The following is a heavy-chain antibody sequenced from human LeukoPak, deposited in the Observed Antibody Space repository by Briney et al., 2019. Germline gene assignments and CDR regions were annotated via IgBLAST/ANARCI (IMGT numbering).Heavy chain of an antibody. V-gene: IGHV4-31*03. D-gene: IGHD6-6*01. CDR1: GGSISSGGYY. CDR3: ARIERSSYSLGFGY. CDR2: IYYSGTS. J-gene: IGHJ4*02. Sequence: PSQTLSLTCTVSGGSISSGGYYWSWIRQHPGKGLEWIGHIYYSGTSFYNPSLTSRVTISVDTSKNQFSPKLTSVNDADTAVYYCARIERSSYSLGFGYWGQGTLVTVSS.